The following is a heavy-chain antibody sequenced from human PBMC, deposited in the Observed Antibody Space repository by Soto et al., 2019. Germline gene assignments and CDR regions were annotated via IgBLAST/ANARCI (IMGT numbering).Heavy chain of an antibody. D-gene: IGHD2-15*01. CDR3: ARVAVADDAFDI. J-gene: IGHJ3*02. CDR2: IYYSGST. Sequence: SETLSLTCTVSGGSIGSYYWSWIRQPPGKGLEWIGYIYYSGSTNYNPSLKSRVTISVDTSKNQFSLKLSSVTAADTAVYYCARVAVADDAFDIWGQGTMVTVSS. CDR1: GGSIGSYY. V-gene: IGHV4-59*01.